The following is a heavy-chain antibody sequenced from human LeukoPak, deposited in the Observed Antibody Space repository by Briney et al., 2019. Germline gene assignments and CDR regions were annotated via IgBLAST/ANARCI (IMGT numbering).Heavy chain of an antibody. D-gene: IGHD3-10*01. V-gene: IGHV1-69*04. CDR3: ARTVVRGAAFDY. CDR2: IIPILGIA. Sequence: SVKVSCKASGGTFSSYAISWVRQAPGQGLEWMGRIIPILGIANYAQKFQGRVTITADKSTSTAYMELSSLRSEDTAVYYCARTVVRGAAFDYWGQGTLVTVSS. J-gene: IGHJ4*02. CDR1: GGTFSSYA.